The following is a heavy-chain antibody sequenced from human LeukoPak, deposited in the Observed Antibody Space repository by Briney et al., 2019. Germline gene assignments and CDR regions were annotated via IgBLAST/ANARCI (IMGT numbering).Heavy chain of an antibody. CDR1: PFTFSSYG. V-gene: IGHV3-21*01. CDR2: ISTSSRYI. J-gene: IGHJ4*02. D-gene: IGHD3-22*01. Sequence: GGSLRLSCAASPFTFSSYGLNWVRQAPGKGLEWVSSISTSSRYIYYADSVKGRFTTSRDNAKNSLYLQMNSLRAEDTAVYYCARDYSPPHYYDSSGYFDSWGQGTLVTVSS. CDR3: ARDYSPPHYYDSSGYFDS.